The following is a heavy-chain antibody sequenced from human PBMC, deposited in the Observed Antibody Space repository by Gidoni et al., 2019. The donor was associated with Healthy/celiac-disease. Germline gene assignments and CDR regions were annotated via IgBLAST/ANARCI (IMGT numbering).Heavy chain of an antibody. CDR3: ATYSNPMNLDY. D-gene: IGHD4-4*01. J-gene: IGHJ4*02. V-gene: IGHV1-18*01. CDR2: ISTYNGNT. Sequence: GWISTYNGNTNDAQKFQGRVTMTTDTSTTTAYMELRSLRSDDTAVYYCATYSNPMNLDYWGQGTLVTVSS.